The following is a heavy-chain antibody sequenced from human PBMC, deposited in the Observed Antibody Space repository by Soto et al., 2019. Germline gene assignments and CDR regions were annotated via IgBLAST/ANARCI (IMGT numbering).Heavy chain of an antibody. CDR3: ADDYGEPDYYYYGMDV. Sequence: PSETLSLTCTVSGGSISSYYWSWIRQPPGKGLEWIGYIYYSGSTNYNPSLKSRVTISVDTSKNQFSLKLSSVTAADTAVYYCADDYGEPDYYYYGMDVWGQGTTVTVSS. CDR1: GGSISSYY. D-gene: IGHD4-17*01. J-gene: IGHJ6*02. V-gene: IGHV4-59*01. CDR2: IYYSGST.